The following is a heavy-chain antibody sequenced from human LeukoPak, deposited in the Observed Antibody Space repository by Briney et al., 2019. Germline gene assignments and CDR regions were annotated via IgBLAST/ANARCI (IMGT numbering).Heavy chain of an antibody. CDR2: IYHSGST. J-gene: IGHJ4*02. V-gene: IGHV4-38-2*02. CDR3: ARHPSMIVVVKTYYFDY. CDR1: GYSISNGYY. D-gene: IGHD3-22*01. Sequence: SETLSLTCTVSGYSISNGYYWGWVRQPPGKGLEWIGSIYHSGSTYHNPSLKSRVTISVDTSKNQFSLKLNSVTAADTAVYYCARHPSMIVVVKTYYFDYWGQGTLVTVSS.